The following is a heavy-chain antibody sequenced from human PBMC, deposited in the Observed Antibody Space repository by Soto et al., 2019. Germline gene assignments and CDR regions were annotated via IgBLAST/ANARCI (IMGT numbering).Heavy chain of an antibody. D-gene: IGHD2-15*01. V-gene: IGHV1-8*01. CDR2: MNPNSGNT. CDR3: SRGYCSGGSCSDYYYYDMDV. CDR1: EYTFTNYD. Sequence: QVQLVQSGAEVKKPGASVKVSCKASEYTFTNYDINWVRQATGQGLEWMGWMNPNSGNTGYAQKFQGRVTMTRDTSISTAYMELRSLRSEDTAVYYCSRGYCSGGSCSDYYYYDMDVWGQGTTVTVSS. J-gene: IGHJ6*02.